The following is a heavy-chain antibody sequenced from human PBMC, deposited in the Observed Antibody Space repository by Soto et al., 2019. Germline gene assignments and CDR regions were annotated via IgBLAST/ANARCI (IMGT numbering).Heavy chain of an antibody. CDR3: ASQVGIPNNRVGVV. CDR1: GGPFNNYY. Sequence: QLQLQQWGAGLLKPSETLSLTCAVYGGPFNNYYWSWIRQSPTKGLEWIGEINHTGSPNYNPSPKSRFTISIATSKKQISLKLSSVTAADTAVYYCASQVGIPNNRVGVVWGQGTLVTVSS. CDR2: INHTGSP. D-gene: IGHD2-21*01. V-gene: IGHV4-34*01. J-gene: IGHJ1*01.